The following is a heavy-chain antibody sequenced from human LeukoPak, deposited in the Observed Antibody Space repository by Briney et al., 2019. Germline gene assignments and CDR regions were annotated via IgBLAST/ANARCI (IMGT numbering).Heavy chain of an antibody. CDR3: ARRVLYYVREDYFDY. J-gene: IGHJ4*02. CDR2: IYPGDSDT. D-gene: IGHD3-10*02. CDR1: GYSFTNYW. V-gene: IGHV5-51*01. Sequence: GESLKISCKGSGYSFTNYWIGWVRQMPGKGLEWMGIIYPGDSDTRYSPSFQGQVTISADKSISTAYLQWSSLKASDTAMYYCARRVLYYVREDYFDYWGQGTLVTVSS.